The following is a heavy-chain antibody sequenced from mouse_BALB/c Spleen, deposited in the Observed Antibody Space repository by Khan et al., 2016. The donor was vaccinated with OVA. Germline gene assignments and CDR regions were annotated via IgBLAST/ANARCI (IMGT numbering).Heavy chain of an antibody. Sequence: EVKLVESGGDLVKPGGSLKLSCAASGFTFSTYGMSWVRQAPDKRLEWVATVSTGGSYTYYPASVKGRFTISRDNAKNTLYLQMSGLRSEDTAMFYCTRLAYYYDREGFAYWGQGTLVTVSA. D-gene: IGHD1-1*01. CDR1: GFTFSTYG. CDR3: TRLAYYYDREGFAY. CDR2: VSTGGSYT. J-gene: IGHJ3*01. V-gene: IGHV5-6*01.